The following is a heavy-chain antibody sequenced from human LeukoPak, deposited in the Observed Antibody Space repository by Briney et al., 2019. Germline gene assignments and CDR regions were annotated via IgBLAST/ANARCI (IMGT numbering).Heavy chain of an antibody. J-gene: IGHJ4*02. Sequence: NPGGSLRLSCAASGFTFSSYAMSWVRQAPGKGLEWVSSISSSSSYIYYADSVKGRFTISRDNAKNSLYLQMNSLRAEDTAVYYCARDKGIGIAAAGLFDYWGQGTLVTVSS. CDR2: ISSSSSYI. D-gene: IGHD6-13*01. V-gene: IGHV3-21*01. CDR1: GFTFSSYA. CDR3: ARDKGIGIAAAGLFDY.